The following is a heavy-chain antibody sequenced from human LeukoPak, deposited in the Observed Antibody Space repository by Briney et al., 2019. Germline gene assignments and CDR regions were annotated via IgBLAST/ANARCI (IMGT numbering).Heavy chain of an antibody. V-gene: IGHV4-39*01. J-gene: IGHJ4*02. Sequence: SETLSLTCTVYGGSISSSSDYWGWIRPPPGQGLEWIGSLYYNGSTYSNPTLKSPVTISVDTNKNHFSLKLSSVTASDTAVYYCTRQPGFRSSWPRLFDYWGQGTLVTVSS. CDR2: LYYNGST. CDR3: TRQPGFRSSWPRLFDY. CDR1: GGSISSSSDY. D-gene: IGHD6-13*01.